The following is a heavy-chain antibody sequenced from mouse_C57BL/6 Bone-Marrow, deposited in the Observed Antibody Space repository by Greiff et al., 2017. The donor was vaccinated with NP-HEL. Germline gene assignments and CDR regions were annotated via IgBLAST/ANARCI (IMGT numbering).Heavy chain of an antibody. V-gene: IGHV1-76*01. J-gene: IGHJ2*01. CDR1: GYTFTDYY. CDR3: AREANWVLYYFDY. Sequence: VKVVESGAELVRPGASVKLSCKASGYTFTDYYINWVKQRPGQGLEWIARIYPGSGNTYYNEKFKGKATLTAEKSSSTAYMQLSSLTSEDSAVYFCAREANWVLYYFDYWGQGTTLTVSS. D-gene: IGHD4-1*01. CDR2: IYPGSGNT.